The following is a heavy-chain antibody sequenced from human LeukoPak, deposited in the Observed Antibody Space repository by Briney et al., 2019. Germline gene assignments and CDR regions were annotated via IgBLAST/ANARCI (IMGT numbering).Heavy chain of an antibody. CDR2: INPNSGGT. CDR3: ARDRCSGGSCYADEYFQH. CDR1: GYTFTGYY. J-gene: IGHJ1*01. Sequence: ASVKVSCKAFGYTFTGYYVHWVRQAPGQGLEWMGWINPNSGGTNYAQKFQGRVTMTRDTSISTAYMGLSRLRSDDTAVYYCARDRCSGGSCYADEYFQHWGQGTLVTVSS. V-gene: IGHV1-2*02. D-gene: IGHD2-15*01.